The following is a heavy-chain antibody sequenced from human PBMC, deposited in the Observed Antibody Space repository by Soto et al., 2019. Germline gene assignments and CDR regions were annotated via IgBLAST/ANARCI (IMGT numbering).Heavy chain of an antibody. Sequence: GGSLRLSCAVSGFIFKNYALNWVRQAPGKGLEWVASITRDGYNKYYADSVKGRFTISRDNSKNTLSLQMTALRVEDSSVYYCTKSSGGSSSVGMDYWGPGTLVTVSS. V-gene: IGHV3-30*04. CDR2: ITRDGYNK. CDR1: GFIFKNYA. D-gene: IGHD6-6*01. CDR3: TKSSGGSSSVGMDY. J-gene: IGHJ4*02.